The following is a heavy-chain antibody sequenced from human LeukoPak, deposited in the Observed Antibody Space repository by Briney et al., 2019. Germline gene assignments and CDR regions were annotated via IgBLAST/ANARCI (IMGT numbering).Heavy chain of an antibody. J-gene: IGHJ6*03. D-gene: IGHD3-10*01. CDR3: ARSAEGRGKGQNYYYYYYMDV. V-gene: IGHV3-64*01. CDR2: ISGNGGST. CDR1: GFTFSSYA. Sequence: GGSLRLSCAASGFTFSSYAMHWVRQAPGKGLEYVSAISGNGGSTYYANSVKGRFTISRDNSKNTLYLQMGSLRAEDMAVYYCARSAEGRGKGQNYYYYYYMDVWGKGTTVTVSS.